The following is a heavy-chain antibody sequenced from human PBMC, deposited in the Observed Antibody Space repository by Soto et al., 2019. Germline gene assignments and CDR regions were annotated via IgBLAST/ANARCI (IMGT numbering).Heavy chain of an antibody. Sequence: SETLSLTCSVSGGSISSGYYYWSWIRQPPGKGLEWIGYIYYSGSTNYNPSLKSRVTISVDTSKKQFSLKLGSVTAADTALYYCERDSEKEVKYSGSWSPGGRFAPWGKGTLVTVSS. J-gene: IGHJ5*02. V-gene: IGHV4-61*01. CDR3: ERDSEKEVKYSGSWSPGGRFAP. D-gene: IGHD6-13*01. CDR2: IYYSGST. CDR1: GGSISSGYYY.